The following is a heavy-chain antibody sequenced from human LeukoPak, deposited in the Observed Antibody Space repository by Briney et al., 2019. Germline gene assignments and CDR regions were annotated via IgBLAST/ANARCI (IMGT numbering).Heavy chain of an antibody. D-gene: IGHD1-1*01. CDR1: GFAFIRTS. Sequence: GGSLRLSCAASGFAFIRTSIHWVRQAPGKGLEWLSYSSTVTGNIYYADSVKGRFTISRDNAKSSLNLQISSLRAEDTAVYFCATTGNFYDMDVWGRGTTVTVSS. CDR2: SSTVTGNI. CDR3: ATTGNFYDMDV. J-gene: IGHJ6*03. V-gene: IGHV3-48*04.